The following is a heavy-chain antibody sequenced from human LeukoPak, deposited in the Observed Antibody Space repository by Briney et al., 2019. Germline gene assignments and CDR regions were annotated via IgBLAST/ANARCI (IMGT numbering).Heavy chain of an antibody. CDR2: INHSGST. V-gene: IGHV4-34*01. Sequence: SETLSLTCAVYGGSFSGYYWSWIRQPPGKGLEWIGEINHSGSTNYNPSLKRRVTISVDTSKNQFSLKLSSVPAADTAVYYCARGQLTSTYYDFWSGYFCFDYWGQGTLVTVYS. J-gene: IGHJ4*02. CDR3: ARGQLTSTYYDFWSGYFCFDY. CDR1: GGSFSGYY. D-gene: IGHD3-3*01.